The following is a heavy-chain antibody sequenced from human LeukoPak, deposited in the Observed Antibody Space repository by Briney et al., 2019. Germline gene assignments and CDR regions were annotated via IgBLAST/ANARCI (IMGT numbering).Heavy chain of an antibody. CDR1: GGTFSSYA. CDR2: IIPIFGTA. Sequence: ASVKVSCKTSGGTFSSYAISWVRQAPGQGLEWMGGIIPIFGTASYAQKFQGRVTITADESTSTAYMELSSLRSEDTAVYYCARTYDILGWFDPWGQGTLVTVSS. CDR3: ARTYDILGWFDP. J-gene: IGHJ5*02. D-gene: IGHD3-9*01. V-gene: IGHV1-69*13.